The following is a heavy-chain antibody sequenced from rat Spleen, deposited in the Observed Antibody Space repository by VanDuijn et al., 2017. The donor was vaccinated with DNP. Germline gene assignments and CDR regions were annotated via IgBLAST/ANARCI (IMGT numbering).Heavy chain of an antibody. J-gene: IGHJ2*01. CDR3: TRDLRYYFDY. V-gene: IGHV2S12*01. CDR2: ISSGGST. Sequence: QVQLKESGPGLVQPSQTLSLTCTVSGFSLTSYGVSWVRQPPGKGLEWIAAISSGGSTYYNSALKSRLSISRDTSKSQVFLKMNSLQTEDTAIYFCTRDLRYYFDYWGQGVMVTVSS. D-gene: IGHD1-11*01. CDR1: GFSLTSYG.